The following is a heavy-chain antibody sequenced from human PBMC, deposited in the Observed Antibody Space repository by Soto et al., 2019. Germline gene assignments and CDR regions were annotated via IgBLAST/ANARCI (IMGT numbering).Heavy chain of an antibody. V-gene: IGHV3-23*01. Sequence: PGGSLRLSCSASVFTFSSNAMSWVRQAPGKGPEWVSTISSGGDNTYSADSVKGRFTISRDNSKNTLYLQMNSLRAEDTAVYYCAKDFDSYSSGRYGTDVWGQGTTVTVSS. CDR2: ISSGGDNT. D-gene: IGHD6-19*01. CDR1: VFTFSSNA. J-gene: IGHJ6*02. CDR3: AKDFDSYSSGRYGTDV.